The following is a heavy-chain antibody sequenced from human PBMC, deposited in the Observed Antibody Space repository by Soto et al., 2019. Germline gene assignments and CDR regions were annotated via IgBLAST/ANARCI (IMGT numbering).Heavy chain of an antibody. Sequence: QVQLVQSGAEVKKPGSSVKVSCKASGGTFSSYAISWVRQAPGQGLEWMGGIIPIFGTANYVQQVQGRVTITADESTSTAYMERISRRAEDTAVYYCARSKRGVGATTAHYYYYYGMYVWGQGTTVTVSS. J-gene: IGHJ6*02. V-gene: IGHV1-69*12. D-gene: IGHD1-26*01. CDR3: ARSKRGVGATTAHYYYYYGMYV. CDR2: IIPIFGTA. CDR1: GGTFSSYA.